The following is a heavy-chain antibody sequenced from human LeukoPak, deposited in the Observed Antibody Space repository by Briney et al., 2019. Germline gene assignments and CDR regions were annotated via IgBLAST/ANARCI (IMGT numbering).Heavy chain of an antibody. D-gene: IGHD3-22*01. J-gene: IGHJ4*02. CDR2: ISSSGSTI. V-gene: IGHV3-48*03. Sequence: GGSLRLSCAASGFTFSSYEMNWVRQAPGKGLEWVSYISSSGSTIYYADSVKGRFTISRDNAKNSLYLQMNSLRAEDTAVYYCAKEAKKGCYDSSGYFDYWGEGALVTVSS. CDR3: AKEAKKGCYDSSGYFDY. CDR1: GFTFSSYE.